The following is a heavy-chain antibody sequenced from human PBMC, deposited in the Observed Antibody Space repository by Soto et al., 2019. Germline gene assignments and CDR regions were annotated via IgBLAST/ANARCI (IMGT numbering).Heavy chain of an antibody. D-gene: IGHD2-8*01. CDR3: ARDSGLCYGYFDY. J-gene: IGHJ4*02. Sequence: GGSLRLSCAASGFTFSSYGMHWVLQAPGKGLEWVAVIWYDGSNKYYAASVKGRFTISRDNSKNTLYLQMNSLRAEATAVYYCARDSGLCYGYFDYWGQGTMVAVSS. CDR1: GFTFSSYG. CDR2: IWYDGSNK. V-gene: IGHV3-33*01.